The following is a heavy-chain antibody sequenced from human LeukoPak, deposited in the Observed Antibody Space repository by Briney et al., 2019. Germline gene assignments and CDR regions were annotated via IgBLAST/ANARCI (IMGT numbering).Heavy chain of an antibody. V-gene: IGHV3-11*04. CDR3: ARDGGSSWYFDY. Sequence: GGTLRLSCAASGFTFSDYYMSWIRHAPGKGLECVSYISSSCNTTYHADSVKGRFTTSRDNAKNSLYLQMSSLRAEDTAVYYCARDGGSSWYFDYWGQGTLVTVSS. CDR2: ISSSCNTT. D-gene: IGHD6-13*01. J-gene: IGHJ4*02. CDR1: GFTFSDYY.